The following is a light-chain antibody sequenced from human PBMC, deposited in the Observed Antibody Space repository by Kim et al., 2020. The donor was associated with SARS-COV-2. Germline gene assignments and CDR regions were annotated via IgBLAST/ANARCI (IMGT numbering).Light chain of an antibody. J-gene: IGKJ2*01. Sequence: EIVLTQSPGTLSLSPGERATLSCRASQSVSSNLAWYQQRPGQAPRLLIYGASRRATGIPDRFSGSGSGTDFTLTISRLETEDFAVYYCQQYDGTSPLTFGQGTKLEI. CDR3: QQYDGTSPLT. CDR1: QSVSSN. CDR2: GAS. V-gene: IGKV3-20*01.